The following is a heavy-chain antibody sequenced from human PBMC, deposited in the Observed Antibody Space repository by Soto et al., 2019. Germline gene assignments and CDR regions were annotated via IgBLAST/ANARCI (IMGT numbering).Heavy chain of an antibody. CDR1: GGSISSSSYY. J-gene: IGHJ4*02. Sequence: PSETLSLTCTVSGGSISSSSYYWGWLRQPPGKGLEWIGSIYYSGSTYYNPSLKSRVTISVDTSKNQFSLKLSSVTAADTAVYYCARLVSRAVALFDYWGQGTLVTVSS. V-gene: IGHV4-39*01. D-gene: IGHD6-19*01. CDR3: ARLVSRAVALFDY. CDR2: IYYSGST.